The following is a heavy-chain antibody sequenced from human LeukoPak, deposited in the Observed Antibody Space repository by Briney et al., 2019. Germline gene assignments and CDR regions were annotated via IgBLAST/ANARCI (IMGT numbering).Heavy chain of an antibody. D-gene: IGHD6-13*01. J-gene: IGHJ5*02. V-gene: IGHV1-69-2*01. CDR1: GYTFTDYY. CDR3: APSQTSSSFGNWFDP. CDR2: VDPEDGET. Sequence: ASVTLSCKASGYTFTDYYMHWVQQAPGKGLEWTGRVDPEDGETIYAEKFQGRVTITADTSTDTAYVELSSLRSEDTAVYYCAPSQTSSSFGNWFDPWGQGTLVTVSS.